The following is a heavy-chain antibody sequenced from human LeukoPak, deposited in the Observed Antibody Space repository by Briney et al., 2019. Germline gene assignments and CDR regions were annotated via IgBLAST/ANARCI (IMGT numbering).Heavy chain of an antibody. Sequence: SETLSLTCTVSGGSISSYYWSWIRQPPGKGLEYIGYIYYSGNTNSNPSLNSRVTISVDTSKNQFSLKLSSVAAADTAVYYCARRGSGASLEYYFDLWGRGTLVTVSS. CDR1: GGSISSYY. V-gene: IGHV4-59*08. CDR2: IYYSGNT. D-gene: IGHD1-14*01. J-gene: IGHJ2*01. CDR3: ARRGSGASLEYYFDL.